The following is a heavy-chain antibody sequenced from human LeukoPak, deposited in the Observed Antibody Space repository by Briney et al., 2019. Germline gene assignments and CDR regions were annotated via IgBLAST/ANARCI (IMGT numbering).Heavy chain of an antibody. D-gene: IGHD2-15*01. CDR3: ARHCSGGSCYLEPSDY. Sequence: SETLSLTCSVSGGSISTTTYYWGWIRQPPGKGLEWIGEINHSGSTNYNPSLKSRVTISVDTSKNQFSLKLSSVTAADTAVYYCARHCSGGSCYLEPSDYWGQGTPVTVSS. J-gene: IGHJ4*02. V-gene: IGHV4-39*01. CDR2: INHSGST. CDR1: GGSISTTTYY.